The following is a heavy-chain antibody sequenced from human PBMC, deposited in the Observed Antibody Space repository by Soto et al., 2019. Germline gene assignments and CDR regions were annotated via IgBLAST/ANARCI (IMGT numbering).Heavy chain of an antibody. V-gene: IGHV4-34*01. CDR2: INHSGST. D-gene: IGHD3-10*01. J-gene: IGHJ5*02. Sequence: QVQLQQWGAGLLKPSETLSLTCAVYGGSFSGYYWSWIRQPPGKGLEWIGEINHSGSTNYNPSLKSRVTISLDTSKNQFSLKLSSVTAADTAVYYCARSSTSYYGSGSYRGEFDPWGQGTLVTVSS. CDR1: GGSFSGYY. CDR3: ARSSTSYYGSGSYRGEFDP.